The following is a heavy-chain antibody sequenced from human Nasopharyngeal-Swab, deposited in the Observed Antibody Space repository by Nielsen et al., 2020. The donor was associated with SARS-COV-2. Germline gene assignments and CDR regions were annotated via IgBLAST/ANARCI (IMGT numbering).Heavy chain of an antibody. J-gene: IGHJ5*02. Sequence: VRQVPGKGLEWVAVISYDGSNKYYADSVKGRFTISRDNSKNTLYLQMNSLRAEDTAVYYCARVSSSSTTNWFDPWGQGTLVTVSS. V-gene: IGHV3-30*03. CDR3: ARVSSSSTTNWFDP. D-gene: IGHD6-6*01. CDR2: ISYDGSNK.